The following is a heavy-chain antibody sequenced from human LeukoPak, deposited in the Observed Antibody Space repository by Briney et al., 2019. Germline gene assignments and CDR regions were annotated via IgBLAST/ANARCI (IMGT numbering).Heavy chain of an antibody. Sequence: GASVKVSCKASGYTFTGYYMHWVRQAPGEGLEWTGWINPYNGATNYAQKFQGRVTMTRDTSMSTVYMELNRLRSDDTAVYYCARAPYCDFSSCYTGYNWFDPWGQGTLVTVSS. CDR1: GYTFTGYY. V-gene: IGHV1-2*02. CDR2: INPYNGAT. J-gene: IGHJ5*02. D-gene: IGHD2-2*02. CDR3: ARAPYCDFSSCYTGYNWFDP.